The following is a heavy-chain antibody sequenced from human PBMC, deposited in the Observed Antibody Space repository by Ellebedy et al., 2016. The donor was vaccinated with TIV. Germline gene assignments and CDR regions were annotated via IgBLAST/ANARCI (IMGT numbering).Heavy chain of an antibody. J-gene: IGHJ4*02. CDR3: ARVYSSYSVDY. D-gene: IGHD3-22*01. CDR2: ISYDGRNE. Sequence: GESLKISCAASGFTFSSYDMHWVRQAPGKGLEWVSIISYDGRNEYYAHSVKGRFTISRDNAKKTLYLQMNSLSAEDTAVYYCARVYSSYSVDYWGPGTLVTVSS. V-gene: IGHV3-30*04. CDR1: GFTFSSYD.